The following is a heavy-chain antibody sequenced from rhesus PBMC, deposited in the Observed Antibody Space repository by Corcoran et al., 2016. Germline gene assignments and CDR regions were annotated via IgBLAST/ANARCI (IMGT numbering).Heavy chain of an antibody. Sequence: QVQLQESGPGLVKPSETLSLTCAVSGGSISGGYYWGWIRHPPGKGLEWIGKIYCNRPSNYNNPSLNSRLTMSKDTSKNQFSLKLSSVTAADTAVDYCARLIRTGVIPLMDYWGQGVLVTVSA. CDR2: IYCNRPSN. J-gene: IGHJ4*01. V-gene: IGHV4S7*01. CDR3: ARLIRTGVIPLMDY. CDR1: GGSISGGYY. D-gene: IGHD3-22*01.